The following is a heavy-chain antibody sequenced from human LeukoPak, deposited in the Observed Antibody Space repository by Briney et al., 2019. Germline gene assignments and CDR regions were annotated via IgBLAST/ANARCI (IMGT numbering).Heavy chain of an antibody. Sequence: ASVKVSFKASGYTFTNYYMHWVRQAPGQGLEWMGIINPSGGSTSYAQNFQGRVTMTRDTSTSTVYMELNSLRSEDTAVYYCARDGYNYGDDAFDIWGQGTMVTVSS. CDR1: GYTFTNYY. V-gene: IGHV1-46*01. CDR3: ARDGYNYGDDAFDI. J-gene: IGHJ3*02. CDR2: INPSGGST. D-gene: IGHD5-24*01.